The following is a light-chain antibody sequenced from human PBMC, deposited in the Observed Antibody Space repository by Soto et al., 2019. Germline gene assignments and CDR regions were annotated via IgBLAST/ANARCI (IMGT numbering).Light chain of an antibody. Sequence: QSVLTQPPSASGTPGQRVTISCSGSSFNIGSNTVNWYQQFPGKAPKFLIYSNSERPSGVPDRFSDCKSGTSASLAINGLQSDDEADYYCSAWDDNLNGVVFGGGTKVTVL. J-gene: IGLJ2*01. CDR3: SAWDDNLNGVV. V-gene: IGLV1-44*01. CDR1: SFNIGSNT. CDR2: SNS.